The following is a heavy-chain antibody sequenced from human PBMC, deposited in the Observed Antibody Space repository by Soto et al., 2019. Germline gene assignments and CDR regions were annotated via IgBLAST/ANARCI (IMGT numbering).Heavy chain of an antibody. D-gene: IGHD5-12*01. CDR2: IVPTVDTS. V-gene: IGHV1-69*14. CDR1: GATFSSYA. Sequence: QVQLVQSGAEVRQPASSVKVSCKTSGATFSSYAITWVRQAPGQGLEWMGGIVPTVDTSTYAQKFQGRVTITADKFTNTVYMELSSLRSDDTAVYYCVRVVAIPGYPDNWGQGTLV. J-gene: IGHJ4*02. CDR3: VRVVAIPGYPDN.